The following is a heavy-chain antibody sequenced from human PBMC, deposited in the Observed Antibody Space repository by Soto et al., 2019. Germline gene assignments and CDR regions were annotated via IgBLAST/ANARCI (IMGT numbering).Heavy chain of an antibody. Sequence: PGGSLRLSCAASGFTFDDYGMSWVRQAPGKGLEWVSGINWNGGSTGYADSVKGRFTTSRDNAKNSLYLQMNSLRAEDTAVYYCAREYDILNWFDPWGQGTLVTVSS. CDR1: GFTFDDYG. J-gene: IGHJ5*02. D-gene: IGHD3-9*01. CDR2: INWNGGST. V-gene: IGHV3-20*04. CDR3: AREYDILNWFDP.